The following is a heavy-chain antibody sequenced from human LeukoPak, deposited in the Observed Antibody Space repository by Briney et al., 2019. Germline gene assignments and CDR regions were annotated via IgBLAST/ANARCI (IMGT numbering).Heavy chain of an antibody. Sequence: QPGRSLRLSCAASGFTFSSYGMHWVRQAPGKGLEWVAVISYDGSNKYYADSVKGRFTISRDNSKNTLYLQMNSLRAEDTAVYYCAYDYYDSSGSWGQGTLVTVSS. CDR3: AYDYYDSSGS. V-gene: IGHV3-30*18. J-gene: IGHJ4*02. CDR1: GFTFSSYG. CDR2: ISYDGSNK. D-gene: IGHD3-22*01.